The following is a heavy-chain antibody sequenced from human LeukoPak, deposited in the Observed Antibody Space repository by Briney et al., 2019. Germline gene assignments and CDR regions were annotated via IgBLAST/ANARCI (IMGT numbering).Heavy chain of an antibody. D-gene: IGHD1-1*01. J-gene: IGHJ4*02. CDR1: GFTFDDYA. V-gene: IGHV3-9*01. Sequence: PGGSLRLSCAASGFTFDDYAMHWVRQAPGKGLEWVSGISWNSGSIGYADSVKGRFTISRDNAKNSLYLQMNSLRAEDTAVYYCARDELFDYWGQGTLVTVSS. CDR3: ARDELFDY. CDR2: ISWNSGSI.